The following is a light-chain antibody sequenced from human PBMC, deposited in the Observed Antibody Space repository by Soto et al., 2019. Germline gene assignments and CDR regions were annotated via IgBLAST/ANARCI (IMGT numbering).Light chain of an antibody. CDR3: SSYTTSNTRQIV. J-gene: IGLJ1*01. CDR1: SSDVGGHNY. Sequence: QSVLTQPASVSGSHGQSINISCTGTSSDVGGHNYVSWYQHHPGKAPKLIIYDVSNRPSGVSNPFSGSKSGNTASLTISGLQPEDEADYYCSSYTTSNTRQIVFGTGTKVTVL. CDR2: DVS. V-gene: IGLV2-14*03.